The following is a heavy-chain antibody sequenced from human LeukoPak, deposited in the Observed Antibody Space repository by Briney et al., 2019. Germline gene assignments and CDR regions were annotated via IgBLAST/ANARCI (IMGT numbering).Heavy chain of an antibody. V-gene: IGHV3-53*05. CDR3: AKHPRDGYNNYYYYYYMDV. D-gene: IGHD5-24*01. CDR1: GFTVSSNY. Sequence: PGGSLRLSCAASGFTVSSNYMSWVRQAPGKGLEWVSVIYSGGSTYYADSVKGRFTISRDNSKNTLYLQMNSLRAEDTAVYYCAKHPRDGYNNYYYYYYMDVWGKGTTVTISS. CDR2: IYSGGST. J-gene: IGHJ6*03.